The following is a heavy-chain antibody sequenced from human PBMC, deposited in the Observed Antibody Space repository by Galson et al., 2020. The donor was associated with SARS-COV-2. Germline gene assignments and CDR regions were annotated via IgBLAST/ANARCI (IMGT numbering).Heavy chain of an antibody. CDR3: ARHEYLGRDFDY. Sequence: SETLSLTCTVSGGSISSSTHYWGWIRQSPGKGLEWIGGVYYSGSTYYNPSLKSRVTISVDTSKNQFSLKLRSETAADTAVYYCARHEYLGRDFDYWGQGTLVTVSS. CDR2: VYYSGST. V-gene: IGHV4-39*01. D-gene: IGHD1-26*01. CDR1: GGSISSSTHY. J-gene: IGHJ4*02.